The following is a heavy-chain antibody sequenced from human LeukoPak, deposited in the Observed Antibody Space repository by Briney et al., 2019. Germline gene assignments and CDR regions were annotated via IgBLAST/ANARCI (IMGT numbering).Heavy chain of an antibody. CDR2: ISSNGDST. V-gene: IGHV3-23*01. D-gene: IGHD5-24*01. CDR1: GFIFSLYA. Sequence: GGSLRLFCAASGFIFSLYAMRWVRQATGRGLEWVSTISSNGDSTYYADSVKGRFTISRDNSKNTLYLQMNSLRAEDTAVYYCEKARRDGYNFVDYWGQGTLVTVSS. CDR3: EKARRDGYNFVDY. J-gene: IGHJ4*02.